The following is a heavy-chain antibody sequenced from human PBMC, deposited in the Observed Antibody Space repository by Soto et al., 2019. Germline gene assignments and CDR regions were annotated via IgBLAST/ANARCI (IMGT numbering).Heavy chain of an antibody. D-gene: IGHD3-3*01. V-gene: IGHV3-23*01. CDR2: ISGSGGST. Sequence: EVQLLESGGGLVQPGGSLRLSCAASGFPFSSYAMSWVRQAPGKGLEWVSAISGSGGSTYYADSVKGRFTISRDNSKNTLYLQMNSLRAEDTAVYYCAKDRGRFLEWLVHYYSYGMDVWGQGTTVTVSS. CDR3: AKDRGRFLEWLVHYYSYGMDV. J-gene: IGHJ6*02. CDR1: GFPFSSYA.